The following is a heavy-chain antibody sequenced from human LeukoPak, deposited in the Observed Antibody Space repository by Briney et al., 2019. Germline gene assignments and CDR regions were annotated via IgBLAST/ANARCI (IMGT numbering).Heavy chain of an antibody. Sequence: GGSLRLSCAASGFTFSDYYMSWIRQAPGKGLEWVSSISANGDSTYSADSVKGRFTISRDNAKNTLFLQMNSLRAEDTAVYYCAELGITMIGGVWGKGTTVTISS. CDR3: AELGITMIGGV. D-gene: IGHD3-10*02. CDR1: GFTFSDYY. V-gene: IGHV3-11*04. J-gene: IGHJ6*04. CDR2: ISANGDST.